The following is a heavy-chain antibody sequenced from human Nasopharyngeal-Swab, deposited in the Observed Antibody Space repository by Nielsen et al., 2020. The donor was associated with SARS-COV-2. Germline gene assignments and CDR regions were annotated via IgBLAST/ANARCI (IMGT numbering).Heavy chain of an antibody. D-gene: IGHD6-19*01. CDR2: IYHSGST. Sequence: SETLSLTCTVSGYSISSGYYWGLIRQPPGKGLEWIGSIYHSGSTYYNPSLKRRVTISVDTSKNQFSLKLSSVTAADTAVYYCARDDSSGWFPFDYWGQGTLVTVSS. CDR1: GYSISSGYY. CDR3: ARDDSSGWFPFDY. V-gene: IGHV4-38-2*02. J-gene: IGHJ4*02.